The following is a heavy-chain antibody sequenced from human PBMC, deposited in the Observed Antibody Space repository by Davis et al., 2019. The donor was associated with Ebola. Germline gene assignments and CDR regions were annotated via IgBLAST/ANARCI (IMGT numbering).Heavy chain of an antibody. CDR2: IHPGDSDT. D-gene: IGHD6-13*01. CDR1: GYNFPNFW. Sequence: GESLKISCKGSGYNFPNFWIGWVRQMSGKGLEWMGIIHPGDSDTRYSPSFQGQVMISADKSINTAYLQWSSLRASDTAMYYCARQKSWGSSWYLAYWGQGTLVTVSS. V-gene: IGHV5-51*01. J-gene: IGHJ4*02. CDR3: ARQKSWGSSWYLAY.